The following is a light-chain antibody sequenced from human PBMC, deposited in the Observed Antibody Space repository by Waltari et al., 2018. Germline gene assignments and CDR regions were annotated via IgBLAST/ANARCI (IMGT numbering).Light chain of an antibody. V-gene: IGLV2-8*01. CDR3: SSYAGSNIL. J-gene: IGLJ2*01. CDR2: DVS. CDR1: SSDVDYYNY. Sequence: QSALTQPPSASGSPGQSVTIPCTGTSSDVDYYNYVSWYQHHPGKAPKLMIYDVSKRPSGVPDRFSGSKSGNTASLTVSGLQAGDEADYYCSSYAGSNILFGGGTKLTVL.